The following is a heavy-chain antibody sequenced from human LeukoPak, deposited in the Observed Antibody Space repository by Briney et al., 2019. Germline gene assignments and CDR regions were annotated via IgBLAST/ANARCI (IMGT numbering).Heavy chain of an antibody. D-gene: IGHD3-10*01. CDR1: GGSISSYY. V-gene: IGHV4-4*07. J-gene: IGHJ5*02. CDR3: ARDYYGSGSYYNWFDP. CDR2: IYTSGST. Sequence: SETLSLTCTVSGGSISSYYWSWIRQPAGKGLEWIGRIYTSGSTNYNPSLKSRVTMSVDTSKNQFSLKLSSVTAADTAVYYCARDYYGSGSYYNWFDPWGQGTLVTVSS.